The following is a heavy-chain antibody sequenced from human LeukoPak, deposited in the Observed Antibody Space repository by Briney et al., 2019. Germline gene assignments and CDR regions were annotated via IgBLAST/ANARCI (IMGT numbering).Heavy chain of an antibody. Sequence: SETLSLTCTVSGYSISSGYYWGWIRQPPGKGLEWIGSIYHSGSTYYNPSLKSRVTISVDTPKNQFSLKLSSVTAADTAVYYCARDGGATGVSVWGQGTLVTVSS. V-gene: IGHV4-38-2*02. D-gene: IGHD5-12*01. CDR2: IYHSGST. CDR1: GYSISSGYY. J-gene: IGHJ4*02. CDR3: ARDGGATGVSV.